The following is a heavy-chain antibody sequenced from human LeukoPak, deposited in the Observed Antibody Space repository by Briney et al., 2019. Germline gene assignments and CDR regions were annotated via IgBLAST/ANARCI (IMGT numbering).Heavy chain of an antibody. J-gene: IGHJ4*02. D-gene: IGHD3-10*01. Sequence: PGGSLRLSCTASGFTFSRYWMTWVRQAPGEGLEWVSYISSSSSAMYYADSMKGRFTISRDNAKNSLYLQMNNLRDEDTAVYYCARGSGNSFGYWGQGALVTVSS. CDR1: GFTFSRYW. CDR2: ISSSSSAM. V-gene: IGHV3-48*02. CDR3: ARGSGNSFGY.